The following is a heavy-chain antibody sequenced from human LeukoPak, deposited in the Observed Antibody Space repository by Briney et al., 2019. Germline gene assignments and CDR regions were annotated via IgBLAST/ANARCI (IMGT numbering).Heavy chain of an antibody. CDR2: IYYSGST. CDR1: GGSISSYY. D-gene: IGHD1-14*01. Sequence: SETLSLTCTVSGGSISSYYWSWIRQPPGKGLEWIGYIYYSGSTNYNPSLKSRVTISVDTSKNQFSLKLSSVTAADTAVYYCARVRTKEEDFDAFDIWGQGTMVTVSS. CDR3: ARVRTKEEDFDAFDI. J-gene: IGHJ3*02. V-gene: IGHV4-59*01.